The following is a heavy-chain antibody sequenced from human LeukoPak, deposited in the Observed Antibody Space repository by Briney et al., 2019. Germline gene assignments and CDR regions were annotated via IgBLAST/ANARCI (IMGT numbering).Heavy chain of an antibody. CDR2: ISGSSSTI. J-gene: IGHJ4*02. V-gene: IGHV3-48*01. CDR1: GFTFSSYS. Sequence: PGGSLRLSCAASGFTFSSYSMNWVRQAPGKGLEWVSYISGSSSTIYYADSVKGRFTISRDNAKNSLYLQMNSLRAEDTAVYYXARXRAGFTVTTSDYWGQGTLVTVSS. CDR3: ARXRAGFTVTTSDY. D-gene: IGHD4-17*01.